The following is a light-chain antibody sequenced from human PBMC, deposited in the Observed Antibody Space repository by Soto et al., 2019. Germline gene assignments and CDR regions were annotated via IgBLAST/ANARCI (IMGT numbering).Light chain of an antibody. CDR2: AAS. Sequence: ILLTQSPSSLAASVGDRGTITCRGSQGLDTSLAWYQQKPGKAPKLLIYAASNFQSGVPSRFSGSGSGTHFTLTISSLQPEDFATYYCQQLHGYPITFGQGTRLEIK. J-gene: IGKJ5*01. CDR1: QGLDTS. CDR3: QQLHGYPIT. V-gene: IGKV1-9*01.